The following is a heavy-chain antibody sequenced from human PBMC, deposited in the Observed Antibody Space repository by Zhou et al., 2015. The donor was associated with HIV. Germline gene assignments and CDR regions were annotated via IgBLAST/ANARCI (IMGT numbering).Heavy chain of an antibody. V-gene: IGHV1-69*06. CDR1: GGTFSSYA. CDR3: ARGESTMVRGVNYYYGMDV. J-gene: IGHJ6*02. D-gene: IGHD3-10*01. CDR2: IIPIFGTA. Sequence: QVQLVQSGAEVKKPGSSVKVSCKASGGTFSSYAISWVRQAPGQGLEWMGGIIPIFGTANYAQKFQGRVTITADKSTSTAYMELSSLRSEDTAVYYCARGESTMVRGVNYYYGMDVWGQGTTVTVSS.